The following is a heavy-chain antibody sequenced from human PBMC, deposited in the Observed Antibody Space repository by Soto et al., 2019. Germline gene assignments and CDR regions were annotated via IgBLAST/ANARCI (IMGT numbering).Heavy chain of an antibody. CDR1: GGSFSGYY. D-gene: IGHD6-13*01. V-gene: IGHV4-34*01. Sequence: QVQLQQWGAGLLKPSETLSLTCAVYGGSFSGYYWSWIRQPPGKGLEWIGEINHSGSTNYNPSLKSRVTISVDTSKNQFSLKLSSVTAADTAVYYCARGPRGIAAAGPEYYYGMDVWGQGTTVTVSS. CDR3: ARGPRGIAAAGPEYYYGMDV. CDR2: INHSGST. J-gene: IGHJ6*02.